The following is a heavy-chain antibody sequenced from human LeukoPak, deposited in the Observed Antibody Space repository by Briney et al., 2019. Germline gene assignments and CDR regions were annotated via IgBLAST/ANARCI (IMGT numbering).Heavy chain of an antibody. V-gene: IGHV1-46*01. CDR3: ARGSSYGFSMGY. CDR1: GYTFTSYY. J-gene: IGHJ4*02. D-gene: IGHD3-16*01. Sequence: GASVKVSCKASGYTFTSYYIHWVRQAPGQGLEWMGIIYPGGGSTSYAQKFQGRVTMTRDMSTSTVYMELSSLRSEDTAVYYCARGSSYGFSMGYWGQGTLVTVSS. CDR2: IYPGGGST.